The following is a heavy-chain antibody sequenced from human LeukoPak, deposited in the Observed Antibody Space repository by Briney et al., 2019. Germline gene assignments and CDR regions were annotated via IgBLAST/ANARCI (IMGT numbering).Heavy chain of an antibody. CDR2: IYTSGST. D-gene: IGHD3-22*01. V-gene: IGHV4-4*07. CDR1: GGSISSYY. Sequence: PSETLSLTCTVSGGSISSYYWSWIRQPAGKGLEWIGRIYTSGSTNYNPSLKSRVTMSVDTSKNQFSLKLSSVTAADTAVYYCAKDLELTMIVAGAFDIWGQGTMVTVSS. J-gene: IGHJ3*02. CDR3: AKDLELTMIVAGAFDI.